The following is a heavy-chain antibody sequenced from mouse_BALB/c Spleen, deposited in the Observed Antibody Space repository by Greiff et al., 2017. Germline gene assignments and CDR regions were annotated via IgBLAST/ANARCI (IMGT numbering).Heavy chain of an antibody. D-gene: IGHD2-13*01. CDR3: ETIYYGDCGGAMDY. CDR2: ISSGGSYT. V-gene: IGHV5-9-4*01. Sequence: EVKLVESGGGLVKPGGSLKLSCAASGFTFSSYAMSWVRQSPEKRLEWVAEISSGGSYTYYPDTVTGRFTISRDNAKNTLYLEMSSLRSEDTDMYYCETIYYGDCGGAMDYWGQGTSVTVSS. J-gene: IGHJ4*01. CDR1: GFTFSSYA.